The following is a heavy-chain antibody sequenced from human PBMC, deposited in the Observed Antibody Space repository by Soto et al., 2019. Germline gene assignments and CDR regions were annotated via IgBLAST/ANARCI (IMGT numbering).Heavy chain of an antibody. Sequence: QVQLVESGGGVVQPGRSLRLSCAASGFTFSSYGMHWVRQAPGKGLEWVAVIWYDGSNKYYADSVKGRFTISRDNSKNTLYLQMNSLRAEDTAVYYCAKTRYGGRGMDYWGQGTLVTVSS. CDR1: GFTFSSYG. CDR2: IWYDGSNK. V-gene: IGHV3-33*06. D-gene: IGHD6-13*01. CDR3: AKTRYGGRGMDY. J-gene: IGHJ4*02.